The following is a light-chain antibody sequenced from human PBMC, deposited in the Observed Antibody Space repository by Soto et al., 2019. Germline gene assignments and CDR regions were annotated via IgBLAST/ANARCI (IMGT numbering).Light chain of an antibody. CDR3: QQYSIWRT. CDR1: ESVSTN. V-gene: IGKV3-15*01. Sequence: EIKMTQSPATLSPALGERVTLSCRASESVSTNLAWYQQKAGQAPRLLIYGASTRATGIPARFSGSGSGTEFTLTISSLQSEDFAVYYCQQYSIWRTFGQGTKVDIK. J-gene: IGKJ1*01. CDR2: GAS.